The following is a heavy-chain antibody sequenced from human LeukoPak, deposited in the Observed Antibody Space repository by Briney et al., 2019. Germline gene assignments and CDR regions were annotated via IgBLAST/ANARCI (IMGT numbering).Heavy chain of an antibody. CDR3: ARDYYDPLDYYYMDV. V-gene: IGHV1-2*02. Sequence: ASVKVSCKASGYTFTGYYMHWVRQAPGQGLEWMGWINPNSGGTNYAQKSQGRVTMTRDTSISTAYMELSRLRSDDTAVYYCARDYYDPLDYYYMDVWGKGTTVTVSS. J-gene: IGHJ6*03. D-gene: IGHD3-22*01. CDR1: GYTFTGYY. CDR2: INPNSGGT.